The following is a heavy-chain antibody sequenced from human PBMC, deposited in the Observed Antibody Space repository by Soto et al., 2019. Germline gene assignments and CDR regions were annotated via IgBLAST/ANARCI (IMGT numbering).Heavy chain of an antibody. CDR2: ISYRGTT. V-gene: IGHV4-39*01. J-gene: IGHJ4*02. CDR1: GGSVSTSDFY. D-gene: IGHD2-21*01. CDR3: ARHWRIAPPDY. Sequence: QLQLQESGPGLVKSSETLSLTCSVSGGSVSTSDFYWDWIRQSPGKGLEWLGSISYRGTTSYNPSLKSRGTISVDTSKNQFSRNLNSVTAADAAVYYCARHWRIAPPDYWGQGTLVTVSS.